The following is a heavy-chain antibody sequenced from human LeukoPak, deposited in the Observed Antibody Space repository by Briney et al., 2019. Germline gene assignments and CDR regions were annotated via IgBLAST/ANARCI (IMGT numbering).Heavy chain of an antibody. Sequence: SETLSLTCTGSGGSISSGGYYWSWIRQPPGKGLGWIGYIYHSGSTYYNPSLKSRVTISVERSKNQVSLKLSSVTAADTAVYYCASIGGYSYGIDYWGQGTLVTVSS. V-gene: IGHV4-30-2*01. J-gene: IGHJ4*02. CDR3: ASIGGYSYGIDY. CDR1: GGSISSGGYY. D-gene: IGHD5-18*01. CDR2: IYHSGST.